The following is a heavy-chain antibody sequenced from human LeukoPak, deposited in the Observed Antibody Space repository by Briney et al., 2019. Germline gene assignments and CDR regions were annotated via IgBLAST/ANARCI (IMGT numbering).Heavy chain of an antibody. V-gene: IGHV4-59*11. J-gene: IGHJ4*02. D-gene: IGHD5-18*01. CDR3: ATLKRGSIYGYFDY. CDR2: VLDSVRT. CDR1: GGSITSHY. Sequence: SETLSLTCTVSGGSITSHYWSWIRQPPGKGLEWIAYVLDSVRTKDNPSLQSRLTLSADTSKNQFSLRLSSVTAADTAVYYCATLKRGSIYGYFDYWGQGALVTVSS.